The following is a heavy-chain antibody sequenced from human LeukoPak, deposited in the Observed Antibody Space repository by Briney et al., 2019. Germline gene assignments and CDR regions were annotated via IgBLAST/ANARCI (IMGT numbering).Heavy chain of an antibody. CDR2: ISWNSGSI. Sequence: GRSLRLSCAASGFTFDDYAMHWVRQAPGKGLEWVSGISWNSGSIGYADSVKGRFTISRDNAKNSLYLQMNSLRAEDTALYYCAKDMGPIAAAGTGVSGNFDYWGQGTLVTVSS. J-gene: IGHJ4*02. V-gene: IGHV3-9*01. CDR1: GFTFDDYA. CDR3: AKDMGPIAAAGTGVSGNFDY. D-gene: IGHD6-13*01.